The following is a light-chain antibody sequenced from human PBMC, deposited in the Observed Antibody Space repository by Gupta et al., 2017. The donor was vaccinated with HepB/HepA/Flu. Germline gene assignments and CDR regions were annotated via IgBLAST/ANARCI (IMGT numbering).Light chain of an antibody. Sequence: EIVLTQSPGTLSLSPGERATLSCRASRSISSTYLGWYQQKPGQAPKVLIYAASSRATGIPDRFSGSGSGTDFTLTISRLEHEDFAVYYCQHDCSSLTFGHGTTVDIK. CDR3: QHDCSSLT. CDR2: AAS. J-gene: IGKJ3*01. CDR1: RSISSTY. V-gene: IGKV3-20*01.